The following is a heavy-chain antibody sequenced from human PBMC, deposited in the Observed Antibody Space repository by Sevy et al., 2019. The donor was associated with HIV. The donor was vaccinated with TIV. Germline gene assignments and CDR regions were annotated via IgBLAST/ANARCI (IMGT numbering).Heavy chain of an antibody. D-gene: IGHD4-17*01. CDR3: ARDMSTTVAFDI. J-gene: IGHJ3*02. CDR2: ISSDGTNT. Sequence: GGSLRLSCAASGLTFSNYWMHWVRRAPGKGLVWVSRISSDGTNTIYADSVKGRFTLSRDNAKNTLYLHMNSLTAEDTAMYDCARDMSTTVAFDIWGHGTMVTVSS. CDR1: GLTFSNYW. V-gene: IGHV3-74*01.